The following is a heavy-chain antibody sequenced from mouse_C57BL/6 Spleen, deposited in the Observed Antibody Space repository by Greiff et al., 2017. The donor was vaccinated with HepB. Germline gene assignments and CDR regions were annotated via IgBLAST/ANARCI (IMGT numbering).Heavy chain of an antibody. CDR1: GYTFTDYY. CDR2: IYPGSGNT. D-gene: IGHD1-1*01. Sequence: VQLQQSGAELVRPGASVKLSCKASGYTFTDYYINWVKQRPGQGLEWIARIYPGSGNTYYNEKFKGKATLTAEKSSSTAYMQLSSLTSEDSAVYFCASCSSSCYWYFDVWGTGTTVTVSS. V-gene: IGHV1-76*01. CDR3: ASCSSSCYWYFDV. J-gene: IGHJ1*03.